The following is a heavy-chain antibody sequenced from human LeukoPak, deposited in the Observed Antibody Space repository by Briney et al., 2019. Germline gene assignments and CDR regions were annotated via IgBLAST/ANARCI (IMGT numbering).Heavy chain of an antibody. CDR3: ARDCIGCHGFDY. CDR2: VSAYADDT. D-gene: IGHD2-15*01. CDR1: GYTFTNYG. Sequence: ASXKVSCKASGYTFTNYGISWVRQAPGQGLEWMGWVSAYADDTNYVQKFQGRITMTTDTSTSTAYVELRSLRSDDTAVYYCARDCIGCHGFDYWGQGTLVTVSS. V-gene: IGHV1-18*01. J-gene: IGHJ4*02.